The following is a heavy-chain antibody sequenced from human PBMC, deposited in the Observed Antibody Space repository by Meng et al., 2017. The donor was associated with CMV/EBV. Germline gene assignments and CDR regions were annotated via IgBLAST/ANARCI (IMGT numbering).Heavy chain of an antibody. D-gene: IGHD2-2*01. CDR3: ARIVTQWRYCSSTSCYKSGYFDL. CDR2: IKQDGSEK. V-gene: IGHV3-7*01. CDR1: GFTFSSYW. Sequence: GESLKISCAASGFTFSSYWMSWVRQAPGKGLEWVANIKQDGSEKYYVDSVKGRFTISRDNAKNSLYLQMNSLRAEDTAVNYCARIVTQWRYCSSTSCYKSGYFDLWGRGTLVTVSS. J-gene: IGHJ2*01.